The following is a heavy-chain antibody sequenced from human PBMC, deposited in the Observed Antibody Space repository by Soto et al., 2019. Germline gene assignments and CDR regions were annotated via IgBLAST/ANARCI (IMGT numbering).Heavy chain of an antibody. CDR1: GFTFSTYA. V-gene: IGHV3-23*01. Sequence: EVQLLESGGRLVQPGGSLTLSCAASGFTFSTYAMAWVRQAPGKGLEWVSGVSASGLNTDYADPVKGRFYISRDNSKNTVSLHMTRLRAEDTGLYYCAKDRPRWTSGYFFDYWGQRTPVTVSS. J-gene: IGHJ4*02. CDR2: VSASGLNT. D-gene: IGHD2-15*01. CDR3: AKDRPRWTSGYFFDY.